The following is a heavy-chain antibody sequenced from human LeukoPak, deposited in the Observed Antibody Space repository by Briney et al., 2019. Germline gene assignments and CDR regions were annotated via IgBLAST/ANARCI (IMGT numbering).Heavy chain of an antibody. Sequence: ASVKVSCKASGYTFTGYYMHWVRQAPGQGLEWMGWISAYNGNTNYAQKLQGRVTMTTDTSTSTAYMELRSLRSDDTAVYYCARDAPLAYYDSSGHRRGYYYGMDVWGQGTTVTVSS. CDR1: GYTFTGYY. J-gene: IGHJ6*02. D-gene: IGHD3-22*01. V-gene: IGHV1-18*04. CDR3: ARDAPLAYYDSSGHRRGYYYGMDV. CDR2: ISAYNGNT.